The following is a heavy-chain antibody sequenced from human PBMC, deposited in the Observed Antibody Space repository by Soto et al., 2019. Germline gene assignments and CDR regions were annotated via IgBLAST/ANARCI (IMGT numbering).Heavy chain of an antibody. CDR2: ISYDGSNK. V-gene: IGHV3-30-3*01. D-gene: IGHD3-9*01. Sequence: QVQLVESGGGVVQPGRSLRLSCAASGFTFSSYAMHWVRQAPGKGLEWVAVISYDGSNKYYADSVKGRFTISRDNSKNTLYLQMNSLRAEDTAVYYYARSDWAYYFDYWGQGTLVTVSS. CDR3: ARSDWAYYFDY. CDR1: GFTFSSYA. J-gene: IGHJ4*02.